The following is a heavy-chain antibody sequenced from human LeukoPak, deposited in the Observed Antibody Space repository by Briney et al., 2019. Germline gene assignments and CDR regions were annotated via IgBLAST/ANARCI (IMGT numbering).Heavy chain of an antibody. CDR2: IYYSGST. J-gene: IGHJ4*02. D-gene: IGHD3-22*01. CDR1: GGSISSSSYY. CDR3: ARHTRGRNYYYDSSGLGYFDY. Sequence: SETLSLTCTVSGGSISSSSYYWGWIRQPPGKGLEWIGRIYYSGSTYYNPSLKSRVTISVDTSKNQFSLKLSSVTAADTAAYYCARHTRGRNYYYDSSGLGYFDYWGQGTLVTVSS. V-gene: IGHV4-39*01.